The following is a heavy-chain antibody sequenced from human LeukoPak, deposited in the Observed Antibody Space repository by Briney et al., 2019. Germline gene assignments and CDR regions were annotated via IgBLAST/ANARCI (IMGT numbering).Heavy chain of an antibody. CDR2: IYYSGST. V-gene: IGHV4-31*03. Sequence: PSETLSLACTVSGGSISSGGYYWSWIRQHPGKGLEWIGYIYYSGSTYYNPSLKSRVTISVDTSKNQFSLKLSSVTAADTAVYYCARFNRGYDFYGMDVWGQGTTVTVSS. D-gene: IGHD3-3*01. CDR1: GGSISSGGYY. CDR3: ARFNRGYDFYGMDV. J-gene: IGHJ6*02.